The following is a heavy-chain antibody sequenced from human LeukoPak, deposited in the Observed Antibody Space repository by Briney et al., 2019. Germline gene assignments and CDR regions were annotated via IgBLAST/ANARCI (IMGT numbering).Heavy chain of an antibody. D-gene: IGHD2-21*02. CDR1: GFTFSSYE. CDR3: ARDRGKGDAPYWYFDL. Sequence: PGRTLRLSCAASGFTFSSYEMNWVRQAPGKGLEWVSYISSRGSTISYADSVKGRFTISRDNAKNPLYLQMNSLRAEDTAVYYCARDRGKGDAPYWYFDLWGRGTLVTVSS. CDR2: ISSRGSTI. V-gene: IGHV3-48*03. J-gene: IGHJ2*01.